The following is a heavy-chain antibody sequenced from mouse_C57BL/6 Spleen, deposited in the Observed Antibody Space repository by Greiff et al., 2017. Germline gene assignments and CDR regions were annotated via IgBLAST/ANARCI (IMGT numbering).Heavy chain of an antibody. V-gene: IGHV5-9*01. CDR1: GFTFSSYT. CDR3: ARHGHYYGSSYDWFAY. CDR2: ISGGGGNT. Sequence: EVKLVESGGGLVKPGGSLKLSCAASGFTFSSYTMSWVRQTPEKRLEWVATISGGGGNTYYPDSVKGRFTISRDNAKNTLYLQMISLRAVDTALYYCARHGHYYGSSYDWFAYGGQGTLGTGSA. J-gene: IGHJ3*01. D-gene: IGHD1-1*01.